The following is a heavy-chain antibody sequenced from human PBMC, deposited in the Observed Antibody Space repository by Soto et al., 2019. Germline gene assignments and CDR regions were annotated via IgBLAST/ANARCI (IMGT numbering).Heavy chain of an antibody. CDR2: ISGHAGAT. CDR1: GFNFRSHA. Sequence: EVQLLESGGGLVQPGGSVRVSCAVSGFNFRSHAMSWVRQAPGKGLEWVSGISGHAGATYYTDSVKGRFTTSRDNSQNNPCVQLNSMRAEDTAIYCCGKDWRETGTGGWFDSWGQGPLVSVSS. V-gene: IGHV3-23*01. D-gene: IGHD1-1*01. J-gene: IGHJ5*01. CDR3: GKDWRETGTGGWFDS.